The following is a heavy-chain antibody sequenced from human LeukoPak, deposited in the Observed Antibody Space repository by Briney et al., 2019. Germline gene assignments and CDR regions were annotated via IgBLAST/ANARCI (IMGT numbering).Heavy chain of an antibody. CDR3: AIDPSRGVIVVGPPSDAFDI. V-gene: IGHV3-48*01. Sequence: GGSLRLSCAASGFTFSSYSMNWVRQAPGKGLEWVSYITSSSNTIYYADSVKGRFTISRDNAKNSLYLRMNSLRAEDTAVYYCAIDPSRGVIVVGPPSDAFDIWGQGTMVTVSS. J-gene: IGHJ3*02. CDR1: GFTFSSYS. CDR2: ITSSSNTI. D-gene: IGHD3-16*02.